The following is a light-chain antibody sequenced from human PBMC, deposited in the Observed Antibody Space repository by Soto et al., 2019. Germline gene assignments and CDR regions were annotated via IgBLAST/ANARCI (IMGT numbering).Light chain of an antibody. J-gene: IGKJ4*01. V-gene: IGKV3-15*01. Sequence: EIVMTQSPATLSVSPGEGVTLSCRASQSINNNLAWYQQKPGQAPRLLIHAASTRATGGPGRFSGSGSGTEFTLTISSLQSEDFAIYYCQQYNSWPLAFGGGTRVEIK. CDR1: QSINNN. CDR2: AAS. CDR3: QQYNSWPLA.